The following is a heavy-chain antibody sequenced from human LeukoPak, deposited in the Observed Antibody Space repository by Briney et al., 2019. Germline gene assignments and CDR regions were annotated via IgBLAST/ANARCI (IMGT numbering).Heavy chain of an antibody. Sequence: SVKVSCKASGGTFSSYAISWVRQAPGQGLEWMGGIIPIFGTANYAQKFQGRVTITADESTSTAYMELSSLRSEDTAVYYCARVTFNTYYYDSSGYHWFDPWGQGTLVTVSS. CDR3: ARVTFNTYYYDSSGYHWFDP. CDR1: GGTFSSYA. CDR2: IIPIFGTA. D-gene: IGHD3-22*01. V-gene: IGHV1-69*13. J-gene: IGHJ5*02.